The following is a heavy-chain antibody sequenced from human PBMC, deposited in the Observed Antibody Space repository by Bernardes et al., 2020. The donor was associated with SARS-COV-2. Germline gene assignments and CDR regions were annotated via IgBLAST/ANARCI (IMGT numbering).Heavy chain of an antibody. CDR3: VKDSLAYYHGSGGYYNH. J-gene: IGHJ4*02. CDR1: GFTFDDYT. V-gene: IGHV3-43*01. D-gene: IGHD3-10*01. CDR2: VNWDATST. Sequence: LRLSCAGSGFTFDDYTMYWVRQTPGQRLEWVSLVNWDATSTYYSDSVKGRFIISRDNSKNSLYLQMNSLRTEDTALYYCVKDSLAYYHGSGGYYNHWGQGTLVTVSS.